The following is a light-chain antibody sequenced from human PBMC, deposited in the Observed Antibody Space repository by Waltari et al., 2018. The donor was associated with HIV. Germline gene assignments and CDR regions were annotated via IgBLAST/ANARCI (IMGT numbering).Light chain of an antibody. J-gene: IGLJ3*02. CDR3: SSYTSSSPRVV. V-gene: IGLV2-14*01. CDR1: NSDVGGYDY. CDR2: EFS. Sequence: QSALTQPASVSGSPGPSITISCTGTNSDVGGYDYVSWYQQHPGKAPKLMIFEFSNRPSGVSNRFSGSKSGSTASLTISGLQAEDEGDYYCSSYTSSSPRVVFGGGTKLTVL.